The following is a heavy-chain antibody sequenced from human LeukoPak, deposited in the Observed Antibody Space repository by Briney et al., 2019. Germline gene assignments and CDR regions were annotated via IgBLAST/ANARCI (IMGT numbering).Heavy chain of an antibody. CDR3: AREWRKRGYAQKTAYYGMDV. V-gene: IGHV3-66*01. D-gene: IGHD5-12*01. CDR2: IYSGGST. J-gene: IGHJ6*02. Sequence: GGSLRLSCAASGFTVSSNYMSWVRQAPGKGLEWVSVIYSGGSTYYADSVKGRFTISRDNSKNTLYLQMNSLRAEDTAVYYCAREWRKRGYAQKTAYYGMDVWGQGTTVTVSS. CDR1: GFTVSSNY.